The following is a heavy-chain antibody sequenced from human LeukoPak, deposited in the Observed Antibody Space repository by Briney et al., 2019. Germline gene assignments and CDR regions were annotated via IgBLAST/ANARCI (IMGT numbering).Heavy chain of an antibody. CDR3: ARDKSIAVAASRFDY. D-gene: IGHD6-19*01. Sequence: SDTLSLTCAVSGGSVRSYYWSWIRQPAGKGLEWIGGIYTGGITTYSPSLKSRVTMSIDTSKNQFSLKLNSVTAADTAVYYCARDKSIAVAASRFDYWGQGALVTVSS. CDR1: GGSVRSYY. CDR2: IYTGGIT. V-gene: IGHV4-4*07. J-gene: IGHJ4*02.